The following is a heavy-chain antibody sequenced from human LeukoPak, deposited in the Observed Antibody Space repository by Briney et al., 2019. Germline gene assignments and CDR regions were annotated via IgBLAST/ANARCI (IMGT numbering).Heavy chain of an antibody. CDR3: ARVDTAMAYFDY. J-gene: IGHJ4*02. V-gene: IGHV3-30*19. CDR1: GFIFSTYG. D-gene: IGHD5-18*01. Sequence: GGSLRLSCAASGFIFSTYGMHWVRQAPGKGLEWVAVIWYDGSNKYYADSVKGRFTISRDNSKNTLYLQMNSLRAEDTAVYYCARVDTAMAYFDYWGQGTLVTVSS. CDR2: IWYDGSNK.